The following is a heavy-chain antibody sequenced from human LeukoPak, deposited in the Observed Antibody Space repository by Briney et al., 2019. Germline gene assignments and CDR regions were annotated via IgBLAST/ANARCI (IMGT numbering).Heavy chain of an antibody. J-gene: IGHJ5*02. Sequence: SETLSLTCTVSGGSISSYYWSWIRQPPGKGLEWIGYIYYSGSTNYNPSLKSRVTISVDTSENQFSLKLSSVTAADTAVNYCAIQGGSVRNWFDPWGQGTLVTVSS. CDR3: AIQGGSVRNWFDP. D-gene: IGHD1-26*01. V-gene: IGHV4-59*08. CDR1: GGSISSYY. CDR2: IYYSGST.